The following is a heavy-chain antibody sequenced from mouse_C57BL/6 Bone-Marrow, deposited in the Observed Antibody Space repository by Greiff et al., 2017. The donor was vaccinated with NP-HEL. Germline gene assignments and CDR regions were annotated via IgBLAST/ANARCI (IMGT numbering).Heavy chain of an antibody. CDR2: SRNKANDYTA. D-gene: IGHD2-5*01. Sequence: EVQRVESGGGLVQSGRSLRLSCATSGFTFSDFYMEWVRQAPGKGLEWIAASRNKANDYTAEYSASVKGRFIVSRDTSQSILYLQMNALRAEDTAIYYCARDASNYWYFDVWGTGTTVTVSS. CDR3: ARDASNYWYFDV. V-gene: IGHV7-1*01. CDR1: GFTFSDFY. J-gene: IGHJ1*03.